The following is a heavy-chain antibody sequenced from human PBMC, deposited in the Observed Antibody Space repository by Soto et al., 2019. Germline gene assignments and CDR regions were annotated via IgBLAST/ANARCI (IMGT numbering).Heavy chain of an antibody. CDR1: GGTFTNYT. J-gene: IGHJ4*02. CDR3: AIGMGLRYLDWPVEY. Sequence: QVQLVQSGAEVKKPGSSVKVSCKASGGTFTNYTISWVRQAPGQGLEWMGGIIPMFGTTNHAQKFQVRVTINPNKHTTTAHMELSSMRSEDTAVYDCAIGMGLRYLDWPVEYWGQGTLVTVSS. D-gene: IGHD3-9*01. CDR2: IIPMFGTT. V-gene: IGHV1-69*06.